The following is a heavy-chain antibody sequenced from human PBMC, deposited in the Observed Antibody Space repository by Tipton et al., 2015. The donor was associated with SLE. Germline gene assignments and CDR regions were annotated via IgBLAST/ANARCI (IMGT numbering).Heavy chain of an antibody. CDR3: ARDGDYYDSSGYHHFDY. J-gene: IGHJ4*02. D-gene: IGHD3-22*01. CDR2: VYTSGST. Sequence: LRLSCTVSGGSISNYFWSWIRQPAGKGLEWIGRVYTSGSTNYNPSLKSRVTMSVDTSKNQFSLKLSSVTAADTAVYYCARDGDYYDSSGYHHFDYWGQGTLVIVSS. CDR1: GGSISNYF. V-gene: IGHV4-4*07.